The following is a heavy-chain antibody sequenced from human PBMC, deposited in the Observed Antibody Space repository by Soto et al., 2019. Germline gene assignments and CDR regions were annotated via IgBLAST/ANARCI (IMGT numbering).Heavy chain of an antibody. J-gene: IGHJ4*02. CDR1: GFTFSSYA. CDR2: ISGSGGST. Sequence: SRVASGFTFSSYAMSWVRQAPGKGLEWVSAISGSGGSTYYADSVKGRFTISRDNSKNTLYLQMNSLRAEDTAVYYCAKDGLGFGELPYSDYWGQGTLVTVSS. D-gene: IGHD3-10*01. V-gene: IGHV3-23*01. CDR3: AKDGLGFGELPYSDY.